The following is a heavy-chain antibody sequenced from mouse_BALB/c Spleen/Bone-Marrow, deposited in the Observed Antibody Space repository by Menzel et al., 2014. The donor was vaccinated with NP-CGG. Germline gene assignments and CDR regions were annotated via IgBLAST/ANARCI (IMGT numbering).Heavy chain of an antibody. CDR1: GYTFTSYW. CDR3: ARCYYGNCFDY. J-gene: IGHJ2*01. Sequence: VKLVESGAELVKPGASVKLSCKASGYTFTSYWMHWVKQRPGQGLEWIGEINPINGRTNYNEKFKSKAILTVDKSSNTDYMQLSNLTSEDSAVYYCARCYYGNCFDYWGQGTPLTGSS. D-gene: IGHD2-1*01. V-gene: IGHV1S81*02. CDR2: INPINGRT.